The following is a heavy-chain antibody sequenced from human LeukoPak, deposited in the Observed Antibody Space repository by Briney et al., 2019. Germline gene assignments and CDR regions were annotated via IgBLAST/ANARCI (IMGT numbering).Heavy chain of an antibody. CDR3: AKCSGLLWFGEPKDY. V-gene: IGHV3-23*01. D-gene: IGHD3-10*01. Sequence: GGPLRLSCAASGFTFSSYAMSWVRQAPGKGLEWVSAISGSGGSAYYADSVKGRFTISRDNSKNTLYLQMNSLRAEDTAVYYCAKCSGLLWFGEPKDYWGQGTLVTVSS. J-gene: IGHJ4*02. CDR2: ISGSGGSA. CDR1: GFTFSSYA.